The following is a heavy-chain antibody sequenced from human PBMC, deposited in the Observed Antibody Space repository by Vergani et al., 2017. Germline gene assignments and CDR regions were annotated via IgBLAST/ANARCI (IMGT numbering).Heavy chain of an antibody. CDR3: ARVPSIPGNGGYFDP. CDR2: ISGSGGST. D-gene: IGHD1-20*01. J-gene: IGHJ5*02. V-gene: IGHV3-23*01. CDR1: GFTFSSYA. Sequence: EVQLLESGGGLVQPGGSLRLSCAASGFTFSSYAMSWVRQAPGKGLEWVSAISGSGGSTYYADSVKGRFTISRDNSKNTLYLQMKNLRAEDTAVYYCARVPSIPGNGGYFDPWGQGTLVTVSS.